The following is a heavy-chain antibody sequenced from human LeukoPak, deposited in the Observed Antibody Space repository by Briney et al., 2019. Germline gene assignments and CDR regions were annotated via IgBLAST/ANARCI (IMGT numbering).Heavy chain of an antibody. CDR1: GFTLGSYW. D-gene: IGHD2-21*01. V-gene: IGHV3-7*03. CDR3: ARVSDNWFDP. J-gene: IGHJ5*02. CDR2: INEDGSEK. Sequence: GGSLRLSCAASGFTLGSYWMSWVRQAPGKGLEWVANINEDGSEKYYVDSVKGRFTISRDNAKNSLYLQMNSLRSEDTAVYYCARVSDNWFDPWGQGTLVTVSS.